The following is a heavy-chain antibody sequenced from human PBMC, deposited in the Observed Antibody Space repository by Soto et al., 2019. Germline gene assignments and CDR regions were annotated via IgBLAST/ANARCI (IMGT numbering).Heavy chain of an antibody. CDR1: GFTVSSNY. CDR2: VYDGGTT. V-gene: IGHV3-53*01. J-gene: IGHJ4*02. CDR3: ARGWGRFDY. Sequence: EVQLVESGGGLIQPGGSLRLSCAASGFTVSSNYMSWVRQPPGRGLEWVSVVYDGGTTYYADSVKGRFTISRDNSKNTLYLQMNNLRAEDTAVYYCARGWGRFDYWGQGTLVTVSS. D-gene: IGHD3-16*01.